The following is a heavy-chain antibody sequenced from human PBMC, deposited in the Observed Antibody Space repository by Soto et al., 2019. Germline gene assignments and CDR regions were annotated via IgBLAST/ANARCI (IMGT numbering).Heavy chain of an antibody. CDR1: GYTFTSYG. CDR2: INPSGGST. D-gene: IGHD5-12*01. V-gene: IGHV1-46*03. CDR3: AREYSGYDWGVDAFAI. J-gene: IGHJ3*02. Sequence: GASVKVSCKASGYTFTSYGISWVRQAPGQGLEWMGIINPSGGSTSYAQKFQGRVTMTRDTSTSTVYMELSSLRSEDTAVYYCAREYSGYDWGVDAFAIWGQGTIVTGSS.